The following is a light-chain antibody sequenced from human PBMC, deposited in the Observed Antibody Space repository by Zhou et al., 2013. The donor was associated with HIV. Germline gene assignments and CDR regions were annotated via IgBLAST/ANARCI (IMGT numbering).Light chain of an antibody. V-gene: IGKV1-39*01. CDR1: QSISSY. J-gene: IGKJ1*01. CDR2: AAS. Sequence: DIQMTQSPSSLSASVGDRVTITCRASQSISSYLNWYQQKPGKAPKVLIYAASSLQSGVPSRFSGTGSGTDFTLTISSLQPEDFATYYCQQSYSTPPWTFGQGTKVE. CDR3: QQSYSTPPWT.